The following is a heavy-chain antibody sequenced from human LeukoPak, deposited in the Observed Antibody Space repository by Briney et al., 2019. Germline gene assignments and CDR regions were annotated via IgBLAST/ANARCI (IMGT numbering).Heavy chain of an antibody. V-gene: IGHV3-49*04. CDR3: TQTKIRFLEWFIFDY. CDR2: IRSKAYGVTT. D-gene: IGHD3-3*01. J-gene: IGHJ4*02. Sequence: QPGRSLRLSCTASGFTFGDYAMSWVRPAPGKGLEWVGFIRSKAYGVTTEYAASVKGRFTISRDDSKSIAYLQMNSLKTEDTAVYYCTQTKIRFLEWFIFDYWGQGTLVTVSS. CDR1: GFTFGDYA.